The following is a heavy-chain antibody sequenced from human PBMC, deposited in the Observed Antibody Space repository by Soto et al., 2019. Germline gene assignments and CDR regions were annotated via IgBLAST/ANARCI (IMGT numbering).Heavy chain of an antibody. Sequence: PLVESGGGLVQPGRSLRLSCAASGFTFDDYAMYWVRQAPGKGLEWVSGISWNSGRIGYADSVKGRFTISRDNAKNSLYLQMNSLRPEDTALYYCAKARLWGGDGYNSYYYNAMDVWGQGTTVTVSS. CDR3: AKARLWGGDGYNSYYYNAMDV. CDR1: GFTFDDYA. J-gene: IGHJ6*02. D-gene: IGHD3-16*01. V-gene: IGHV3-9*01. CDR2: ISWNSGRI.